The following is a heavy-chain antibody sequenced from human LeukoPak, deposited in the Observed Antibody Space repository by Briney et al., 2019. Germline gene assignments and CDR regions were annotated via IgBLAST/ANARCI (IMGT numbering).Heavy chain of an antibody. V-gene: IGHV3-7*01. CDR3: ARDFGQWQLNGGYYFDY. CDR2: IKEDGSEK. D-gene: IGHD1-26*01. Sequence: GGSLRLSCGASGFTLSTYWMTWVRQAPGKGLEWVANIKEDGSEKNHVDSLKGRFTISRDNAKNSVYLQMNSLRAEDTAVYYCARDFGQWQLNGGYYFDYWGQGTLVTVSS. J-gene: IGHJ4*02. CDR1: GFTLSTYW.